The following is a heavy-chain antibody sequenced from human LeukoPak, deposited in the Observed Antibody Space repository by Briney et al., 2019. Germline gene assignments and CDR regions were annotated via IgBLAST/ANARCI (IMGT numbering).Heavy chain of an antibody. J-gene: IGHJ4*02. CDR3: AKEAYSVPYPKEFDY. CDR2: IKSKTDGGTT. Sequence: GGSLRLSCAASGFTFSNAWMSWVRQAPGKGLEWVGRIKSKTDGGTTDYAAPVKGRFTISRDDSKNTLYLQMNSLRAEDTAVYYCAKEAYSVPYPKEFDYWGQGTLVTVSS. D-gene: IGHD2-21*01. V-gene: IGHV3-15*01. CDR1: GFTFSNAW.